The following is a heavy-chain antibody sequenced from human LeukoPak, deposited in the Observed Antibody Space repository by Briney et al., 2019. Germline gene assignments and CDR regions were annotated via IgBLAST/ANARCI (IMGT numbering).Heavy chain of an antibody. CDR1: GGTFSSYA. CDR2: IIPIFGTA. V-gene: IGHV1-69*13. J-gene: IGHJ5*02. Sequence: SVKVSCKASGGTFSSYAISWVRQAPGQGLEWMGGIIPIFGTANYAQKFQGRVTITADESTSTAYMELSSLRSEDTAVYYCGPVRPSPLRFDPWGQGTLVTVSS. CDR3: GPVRPSPLRFDP. D-gene: IGHD3-16*02.